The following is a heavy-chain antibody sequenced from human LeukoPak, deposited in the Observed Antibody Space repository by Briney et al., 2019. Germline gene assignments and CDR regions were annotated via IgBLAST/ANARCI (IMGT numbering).Heavy chain of an antibody. Sequence: GGSLRLSCAAYGFTFAQYKMHWVRQVPGKGLEGVAHITWNVANTYYADSVKGRFTISRDNSKNSLYLQMNSLRSEDTALYYCAKDYGNYRGFDYWGQGTLVTVTS. CDR2: ITWNVANT. CDR1: GFTFAQYK. V-gene: IGHV3-43*01. D-gene: IGHD3-22*01. J-gene: IGHJ4*02. CDR3: AKDYGNYRGFDY.